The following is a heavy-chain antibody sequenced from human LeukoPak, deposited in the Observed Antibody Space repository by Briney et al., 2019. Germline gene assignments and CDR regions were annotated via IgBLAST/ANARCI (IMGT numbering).Heavy chain of an antibody. CDR2: VNPDSGDT. CDR3: TRDWTY. J-gene: IGHJ4*02. D-gene: IGHD1-1*01. Sequence: GASVKVSCKTSGYTFTNYDINWVRHASGQGLEWMGEVNPDSGDTGYAQKFQGRLTMTTNTSSRMAYMEMTSLRSDDTAVYYCTRDWTYWGPGTLVTVSS. V-gene: IGHV1-8*01. CDR1: GYTFTNYD.